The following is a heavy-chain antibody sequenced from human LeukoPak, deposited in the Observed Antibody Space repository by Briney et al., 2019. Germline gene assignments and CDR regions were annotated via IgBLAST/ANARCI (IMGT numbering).Heavy chain of an antibody. Sequence: PGGSLRLSCAASGFTFSSYSMNWVRQAPGKGLEWVSSISSSSSYIYYADSVKGRFTISRDNAKNSLHLQMNSLRAEDTAVYYCARADYDYVWGSYGFDYWGQGTLVTVSS. D-gene: IGHD3-16*01. J-gene: IGHJ4*02. V-gene: IGHV3-21*04. CDR2: ISSSSSYI. CDR1: GFTFSSYS. CDR3: ARADYDYVWGSYGFDY.